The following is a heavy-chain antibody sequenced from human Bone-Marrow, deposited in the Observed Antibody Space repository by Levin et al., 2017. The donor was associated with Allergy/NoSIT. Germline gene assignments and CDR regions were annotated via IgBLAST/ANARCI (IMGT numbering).Heavy chain of an antibody. Sequence: GGSLRLSCAASGFTFSSYAMSWVRQAPGKGLEWVSAISGSGGSTYYADSVKGRFTISRDNSKNTLYLQMNSLRAEDTAVYYCAKDLSGWSSSPSFDYWGQGTLVTVSS. CDR2: ISGSGGST. V-gene: IGHV3-23*01. J-gene: IGHJ4*02. D-gene: IGHD6-6*01. CDR3: AKDLSGWSSSPSFDY. CDR1: GFTFSSYA.